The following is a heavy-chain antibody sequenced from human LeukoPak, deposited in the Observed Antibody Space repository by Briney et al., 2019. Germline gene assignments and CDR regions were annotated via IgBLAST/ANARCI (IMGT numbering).Heavy chain of an antibody. CDR2: IKTNTGGGTA. D-gene: IGHD1-26*01. V-gene: IGHV3-15*01. CDR1: GFTFSNAW. CDR3: TTDPYVGVHFDY. J-gene: IGHJ4*02. Sequence: GGSLRLSCAASGFTFSNAWMSWVRQAPGKGLEWVGRIKTNTGGGTADYAAPVKGRFTISRDDSKNTLYLQMNSQKTEDTAVYYCTTDPYVGVHFDYWGQGTLVTVSS.